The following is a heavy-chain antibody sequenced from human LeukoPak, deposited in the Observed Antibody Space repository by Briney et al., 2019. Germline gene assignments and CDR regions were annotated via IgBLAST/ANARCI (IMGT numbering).Heavy chain of an antibody. D-gene: IGHD5-12*01. J-gene: IGHJ4*02. Sequence: PSETLSLTCAVNGGSFSAYYWTWIRQSPGKGLEWIGEINPSGSANYHPSLKTRVTTSLDTSNHQFSLRLRSVTAADTGLYYCARGTNGPRLNYWGQGTLVTVSS. CDR1: GGSFSAYY. CDR2: INPSGSA. CDR3: ARGTNGPRLNY. V-gene: IGHV4-34*01.